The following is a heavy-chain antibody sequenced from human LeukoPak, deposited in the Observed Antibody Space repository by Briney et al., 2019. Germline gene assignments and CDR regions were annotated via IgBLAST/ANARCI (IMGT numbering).Heavy chain of an antibody. V-gene: IGHV3-21*01. CDR1: GFTFSSYS. D-gene: IGHD3-3*01. Sequence: GESLKISCAASGFTFSSYSMNWVRQAPGKGLEWVSSISSSSSYIYYADSVKGRFTISRDNAKNSLYLQMNSLRAEDTAVYYCARDRPSDFWSGYYYYWGQGTLVTVSS. J-gene: IGHJ4*02. CDR2: ISSSSSYI. CDR3: ARDRPSDFWSGYYYY.